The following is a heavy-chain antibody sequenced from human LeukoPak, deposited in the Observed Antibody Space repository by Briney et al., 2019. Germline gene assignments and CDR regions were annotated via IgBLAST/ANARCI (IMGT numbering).Heavy chain of an antibody. CDR1: GYTFTSYA. V-gene: IGHV7-4-1*02. J-gene: IGHJ4*02. D-gene: IGHD6-19*01. CDR3: ARGPPIAVAGNSDY. CDR2: INTNTGNP. Sequence: ASVKVSCKASGYTFTSYAMNWVRQAPGQGLEWMGWINTNTGNPTYAQGFTGRFVLSLDTSVSTAYLQISSLKAEDTAVYYCARGPPIAVAGNSDYWGQGTLVTVSS.